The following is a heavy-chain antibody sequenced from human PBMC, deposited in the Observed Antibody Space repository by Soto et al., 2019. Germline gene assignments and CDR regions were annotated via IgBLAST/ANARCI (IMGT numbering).Heavy chain of an antibody. Sequence: GGSLRLSCAASGFTFDDSAMHWVRQAPGKGLEWVSYITWNSGYIGYADSVKGRFTISRDNANNSLYLQMNSLKTEDTAFYYCAKALYGSSSSPIDFWGQGTLVTVPS. J-gene: IGHJ1*01. D-gene: IGHD6-13*01. CDR1: GFTFDDSA. CDR3: AKALYGSSSSPIDF. CDR2: ITWNSGYI. V-gene: IGHV3-9*01.